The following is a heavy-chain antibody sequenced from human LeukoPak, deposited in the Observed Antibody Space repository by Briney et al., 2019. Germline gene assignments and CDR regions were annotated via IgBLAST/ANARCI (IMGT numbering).Heavy chain of an antibody. CDR1: GFTFSSYA. CDR3: ARGDSMIVVVKGFDY. V-gene: IGHV3-64*01. J-gene: IGHJ4*02. D-gene: IGHD3-22*01. CDR2: ISINGGST. Sequence: GGSLRLSCAASGFTFSSYAMHWVRQAPGKGLEYVSAISINGGSTYYANSVKGRITISRDNSKNTLYLKMGSLRAEDMAVYYCARGDSMIVVVKGFDYWGQGTLVTVSS.